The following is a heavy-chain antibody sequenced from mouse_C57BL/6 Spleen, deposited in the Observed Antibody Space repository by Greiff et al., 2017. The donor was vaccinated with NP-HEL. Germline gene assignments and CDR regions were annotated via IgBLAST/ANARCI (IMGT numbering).Heavy chain of an antibody. CDR1: GYTFTDYN. CDR2: INPNNGGP. D-gene: IGHD1-1*01. J-gene: IGHJ3*01. V-gene: IGHV1-18*01. CDR3: ARGCDYYGSSLAWFAY. Sequence: VQLQQSGPELVKPGASVKIPCKASGYTFTDYNMDWVKQSHGKSLEWIGDINPNNGGPIYNQKFTGKATLTVDKSSSTAYMELRSLTSEDTAVYYCARGCDYYGSSLAWFAYWGQGTLVTVSA.